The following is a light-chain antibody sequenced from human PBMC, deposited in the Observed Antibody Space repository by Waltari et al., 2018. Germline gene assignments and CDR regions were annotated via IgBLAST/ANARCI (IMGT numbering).Light chain of an antibody. V-gene: IGKV1-5*03. Sequence: DIQMTQSPSTLSASIGDSVTSTCRASQSFSKWLAWYQQKPGKAPKLLIHQASTLRSGVPSRFSGSESGTEFILTINSLQPDDFATYFCQQYNDYPYTFGQGTKLEIK. J-gene: IGKJ2*01. CDR3: QQYNDYPYT. CDR1: QSFSKW. CDR2: QAS.